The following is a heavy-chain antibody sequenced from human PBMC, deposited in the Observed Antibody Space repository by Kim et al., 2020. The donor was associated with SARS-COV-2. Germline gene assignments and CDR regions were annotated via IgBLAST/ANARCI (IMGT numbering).Heavy chain of an antibody. D-gene: IGHD1-7*01. J-gene: IGHJ4*02. V-gene: IGHV3-30*04. CDR3: AREGGTVAGTSVFDY. CDR1: GFTFSSYA. Sequence: GGSLRLSCAASGFTFSSYAMHWVRQAPGKGLEWVTFLSSDGSDKLYADSVRGRFTVSRDNSKNTLYLQMNSLRTEDTAIYYCAREGGTVAGTSVFDYWGLGALVTVSS. CDR2: LSSDGSDK.